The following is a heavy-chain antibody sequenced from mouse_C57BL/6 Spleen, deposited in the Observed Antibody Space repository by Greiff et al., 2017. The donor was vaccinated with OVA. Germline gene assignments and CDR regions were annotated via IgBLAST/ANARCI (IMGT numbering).Heavy chain of an antibody. D-gene: IGHD2-3*01. CDR1: GYTFTDYE. CDR2: IDPETGGT. J-gene: IGHJ2*01. Sequence: QVQLQQPGAELVRPGASVTLSCKASGYTFTDYEMHWVKQTPVHGLEWIGAIDPETGGTAYNQKFKGKAILTADKSSSTAYMELRSLTSEDSAVYCCANYDGPYWGKGTTVTVAS. CDR3: ANYDGPY. V-gene: IGHV1-15*01.